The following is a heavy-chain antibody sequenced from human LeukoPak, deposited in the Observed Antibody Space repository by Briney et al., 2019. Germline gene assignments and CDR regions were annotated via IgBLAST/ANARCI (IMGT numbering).Heavy chain of an antibody. CDR1: GFTFSSYA. J-gene: IGHJ4*02. CDR3: VRDSSGPFSNFDY. CDR2: ISSNGGST. D-gene: IGHD6-19*01. V-gene: IGHV3-64D*06. Sequence: GGSLRLSCSASGFTFSSYAMHWVRQPPGKGLEYVSPISSNGGSTYYADSVKGRFTISRDNSKNTLYRQMSRLRAEDTAVYYCVRDSSGPFSNFDYWGRGPLVTVSS.